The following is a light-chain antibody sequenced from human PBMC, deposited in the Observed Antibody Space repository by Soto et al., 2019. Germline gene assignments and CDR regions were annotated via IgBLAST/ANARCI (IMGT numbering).Light chain of an antibody. V-gene: IGKV4-1*01. CDR1: QSVLYSSNNKNY. CDR3: HQYDNNPRP. J-gene: IGKJ1*01. Sequence: DIVMTQSPDSLPVSLCERATINCKSSQSVLYSSNNKNYLAWFQQKSGQPPKLLIYWASTRESGVPDRFSGSGSGTDFTLTVSSLQAEDVAVYYCHQYDNNPRPFGQGTKVEI. CDR2: WAS.